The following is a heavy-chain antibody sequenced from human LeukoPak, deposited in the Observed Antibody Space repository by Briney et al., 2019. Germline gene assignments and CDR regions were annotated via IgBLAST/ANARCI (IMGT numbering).Heavy chain of an antibody. CDR1: GFTFSSYA. CDR2: ISYDGSNK. CDR3: AHYYGSGSYFLGDYFDY. D-gene: IGHD3-10*01. Sequence: GGSLRLSCAASGFTFSSYAMHWVRQAPGKGLEWVAVISYDGSNKYYADSVKGRFTISRDNSKNTLYLQMNSLRAEDTAVYYCAHYYGSGSYFLGDYFDYWGQGTLVTVSS. V-gene: IGHV3-30*04. J-gene: IGHJ4*02.